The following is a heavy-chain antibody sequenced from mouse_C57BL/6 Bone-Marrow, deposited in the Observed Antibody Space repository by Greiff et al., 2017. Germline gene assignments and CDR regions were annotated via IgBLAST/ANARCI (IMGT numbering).Heavy chain of an antibody. CDR2: IDPENGDT. D-gene: IGHD1-1*02. J-gene: IGHJ4*01. Sequence: EVQLQQSGAELVRPGASVKLSCTASGFNIKDDYMHWVKQRPEQGLEWIGWIDPENGDTEYASKFQGKATITADTSSNTAYLQLSSLTSEDTAVYYCTLLLYYYAMDYWGQGTSVTVSS. CDR1: GFNIKDDY. V-gene: IGHV14-4*01. CDR3: TLLLYYYAMDY.